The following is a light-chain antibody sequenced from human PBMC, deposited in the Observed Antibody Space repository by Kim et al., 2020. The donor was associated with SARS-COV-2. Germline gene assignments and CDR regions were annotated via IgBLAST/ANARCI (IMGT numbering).Light chain of an antibody. J-gene: IGKJ5*01. CDR3: QQYNSYPST. CDR1: QDIRNY. CDR2: AAS. V-gene: IGKV1-16*01. Sequence: IRLTQSPSSLSASIGDTVNITCRASQDIRNYLAWHQHKPGKAPQSLINAASTLQSGVPSRFSGSGSGTDFTLTIKNLQSEDFGIYYCQQYNSYPSTLGQRTRLEIK.